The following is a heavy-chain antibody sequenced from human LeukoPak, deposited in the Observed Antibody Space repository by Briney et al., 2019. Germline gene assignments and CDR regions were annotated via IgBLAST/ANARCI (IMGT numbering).Heavy chain of an antibody. Sequence: SETLSLTCAVYGGSFSGYYWSWIRQPPGKGLEWIGEINHSGSTNYNPSLKSRVTISVDTSKNQFSLKLSSVTAADTAVYYCARYAHSYFDYWGQGTLVTVSS. CDR2: INHSGST. CDR1: GGSFSGYY. V-gene: IGHV4-34*01. CDR3: ARYAHSYFDY. J-gene: IGHJ4*02.